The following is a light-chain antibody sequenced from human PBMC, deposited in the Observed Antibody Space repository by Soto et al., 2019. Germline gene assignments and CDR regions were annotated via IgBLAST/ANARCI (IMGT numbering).Light chain of an antibody. CDR2: LGS. Sequence: DIVMTQSPVSLPVTPGEPASISCRSSQSLLHRNRYNYLDWYLQTPGQSPQLLIYLGSNRASGVPDRFSGSGSGTNFTLKISRVEAEDVGVYYCMQGLQSPMYTFGQGTKLEIK. CDR1: QSLLHRNRYNY. J-gene: IGKJ2*01. V-gene: IGKV2-28*01. CDR3: MQGLQSPMYT.